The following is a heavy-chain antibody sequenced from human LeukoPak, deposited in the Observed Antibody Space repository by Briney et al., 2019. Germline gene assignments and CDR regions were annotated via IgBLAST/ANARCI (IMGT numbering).Heavy chain of an antibody. Sequence: PGGSLRLSCAASGFTFSSYGMHWVRQAPGKGLEWVAVISYDGSNKYYADSVKGRFTISRDNSKNTLYLQMNSLRAEDTAVYYCAKEKRKRELLIDYWGQGTLVTVSS. D-gene: IGHD1-26*01. V-gene: IGHV3-30*18. CDR2: ISYDGSNK. CDR1: GFTFSSYG. J-gene: IGHJ4*02. CDR3: AKEKRKRELLIDY.